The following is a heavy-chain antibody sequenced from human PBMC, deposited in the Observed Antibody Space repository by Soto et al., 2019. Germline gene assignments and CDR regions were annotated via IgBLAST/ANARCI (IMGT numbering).Heavy chain of an antibody. J-gene: IGHJ3*02. V-gene: IGHV3-30*18. CDR3: EKEKFSSNWDPDAFDI. D-gene: IGHD6-13*01. CDR1: GFTFSSYG. Sequence: PGGSLRLSCAASGFTFSSYGMHWVRQAPGKGLEWVAVISYDGSYKYYGDSVKGRFTISRDNSKNTLYLQMNSLRAEDTTVYYFEKEKFSSNWDPDAFDIWGQGTMVNVS. CDR2: ISYDGSYK.